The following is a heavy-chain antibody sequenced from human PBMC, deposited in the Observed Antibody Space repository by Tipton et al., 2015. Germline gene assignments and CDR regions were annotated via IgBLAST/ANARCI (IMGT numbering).Heavy chain of an antibody. CDR1: GGSVSRGSYY. CDR2: IYYSGTT. V-gene: IGHV4-61*01. D-gene: IGHD3-22*01. CDR3: ARSGGFPDSPGYDDY. Sequence: TLSLTCTVSGGSVSRGSYYWSWIRQPPGKGLEWIGYIYYSGTTNYNPSLKSRVTVSVDTSKNQFSLKLSSVTAADTAVYYCARSGGFPDSPGYDDYWGQGTLVTVSS. J-gene: IGHJ4*02.